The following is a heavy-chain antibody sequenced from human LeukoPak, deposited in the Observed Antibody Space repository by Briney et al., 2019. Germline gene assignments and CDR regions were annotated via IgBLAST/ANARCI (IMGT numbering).Heavy chain of an antibody. CDR1: GGSISSSSYY. CDR2: IYYSGST. CDR3: ARDSSTSEGFDP. Sequence: PSETLSLTCTVSGGSISSSSYYWGWIRQPPGKGLEWIGSIYYSGSTYYNPSLKSRVTISVDTSKNQFSLKLSSVTAADTAVYYCARDSSTSEGFDPWGQGTLVTVSS. J-gene: IGHJ5*02. D-gene: IGHD2-2*01. V-gene: IGHV4-39*07.